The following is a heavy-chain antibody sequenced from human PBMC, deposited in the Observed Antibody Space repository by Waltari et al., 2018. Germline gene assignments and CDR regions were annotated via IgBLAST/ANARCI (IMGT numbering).Heavy chain of an antibody. CDR1: GGSISSSSYY. D-gene: IGHD3-10*01. J-gene: IGHJ5*02. Sequence: QLQLQELGPGLVKPSETLSLTCTVSGGSISSSSYYWGWIRQPPGKGLEWIGSIYYSGSTYYNPSLKSRVTISVDTSKNQFSLKLSSVTAADTAVYYCARVHGDWFDPWGQGTLVTVSS. V-gene: IGHV4-39*07. CDR3: ARVHGDWFDP. CDR2: IYYSGST.